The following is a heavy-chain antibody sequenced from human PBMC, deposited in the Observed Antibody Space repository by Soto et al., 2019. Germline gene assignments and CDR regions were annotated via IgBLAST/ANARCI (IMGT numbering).Heavy chain of an antibody. CDR1: GDSINSADYY. D-gene: IGHD3-22*01. J-gene: IGHJ4*02. CDR2: VYYSRSD. Sequence: LSLTCTVSGDSINSADYYWSWLRQPPGKGLEWIGYVYYSRSDYYNPSLGRRATITIDTSRNQFSLNLMSVTAADTAVYYCTRVVQFYDSSGYSFYYFDYWGQGALVTVSS. CDR3: TRVVQFYDSSGYSFYYFDY. V-gene: IGHV4-30-4*01.